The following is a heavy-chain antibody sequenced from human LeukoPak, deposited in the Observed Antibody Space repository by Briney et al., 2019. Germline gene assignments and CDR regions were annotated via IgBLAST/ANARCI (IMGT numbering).Heavy chain of an antibody. Sequence: SETLSLTCTVSGGSITSSSYCWGWIRQPPGKGLEWIGNIYYSGSTYYSPSLKSRVTISVDTSKNQFSLKLSSATAADTAVYYCARADYSSTWSHDYYYMDVWGKGTTVTVSS. D-gene: IGHD6-13*01. CDR2: IYYSGST. V-gene: IGHV4-39*07. CDR1: GGSITSSSYC. J-gene: IGHJ6*03. CDR3: ARADYSSTWSHDYYYMDV.